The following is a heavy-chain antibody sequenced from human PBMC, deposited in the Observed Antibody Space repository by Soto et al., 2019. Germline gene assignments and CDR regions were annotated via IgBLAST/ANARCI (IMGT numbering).Heavy chain of an antibody. D-gene: IGHD6-6*01. CDR1: GFPFRSYA. J-gene: IGHJ4*02. Sequence: PGGSLRPSCAASGFPFRSYAMSWVRQAPGKGLEWVSHISGSGGSTNYADSVKGRFTISRDNSKNTLFLQMNSLRVEDTAVYYCAKDDFRGGSSPLDYWGQGTLVTVSS. V-gene: IGHV3-23*01. CDR3: AKDDFRGGSSPLDY. CDR2: ISGSGGST.